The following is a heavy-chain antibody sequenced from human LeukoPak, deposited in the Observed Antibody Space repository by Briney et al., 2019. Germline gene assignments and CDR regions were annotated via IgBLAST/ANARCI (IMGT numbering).Heavy chain of an antibody. CDR3: ARGSGYGDYPFDY. D-gene: IGHD4-17*01. J-gene: IGHJ4*02. CDR1: GYTFTSYY. CDR2: INPSGGST. Sequence: ASVKVSCKASGYTFTSYYMHWVRQAPGQGLEWMGIINPSGGSTSYAQKFQGRVTMTRDTSISTAYMELSRLRSDDTAVYYCARGSGYGDYPFDYWGQGTLVTVSS. V-gene: IGHV1-46*01.